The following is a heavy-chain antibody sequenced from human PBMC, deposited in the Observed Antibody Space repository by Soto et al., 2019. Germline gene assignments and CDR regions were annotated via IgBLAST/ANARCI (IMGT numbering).Heavy chain of an antibody. V-gene: IGHV4-39*07. CDR3: ARGANRGGYYDFWSGYREWFDP. CDR2: INYSGST. CDR1: GGSISSSSYY. Sequence: SETLSLTCTVSGGSISSSSYYWGWIRQPPGKGLEWIGSINYSGSTYYNPSLKSRVTISVDTSKNQFSLKLSSVTAADTAVYYCARGANRGGYYDFWSGYREWFDPWGQGTLVTVSS. J-gene: IGHJ5*02. D-gene: IGHD3-3*01.